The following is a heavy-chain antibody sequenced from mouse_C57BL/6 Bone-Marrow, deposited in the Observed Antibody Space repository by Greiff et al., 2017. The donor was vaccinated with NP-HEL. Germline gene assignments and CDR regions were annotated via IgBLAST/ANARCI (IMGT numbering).Heavy chain of an antibody. CDR2: IYPGDGDT. CDR1: GYAFSSYW. Sequence: VQLVESGAELVKPGASVKISCKASGYAFSSYWMNWVKQRPGKGLEWIGQIYPGDGDTNYNGKFKGKATLTADKSSSTAYMQLSSLTSEDSAVYFCARRGDYDEGFAYWGQGTLVTVSA. J-gene: IGHJ3*01. CDR3: ARRGDYDEGFAY. D-gene: IGHD2-4*01. V-gene: IGHV1-80*01.